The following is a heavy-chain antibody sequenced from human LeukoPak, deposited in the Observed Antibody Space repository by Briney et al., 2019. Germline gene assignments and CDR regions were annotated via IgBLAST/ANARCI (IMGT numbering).Heavy chain of an antibody. CDR3: AKHYYDSSGYSGFDY. Sequence: PGGSLRLSCAASGFTFSSYGMSWVRQAPGKGLEWVSAIGGSGGGTYYADSVKGRFTISRDNSKNTLYLQMNSLRADDTAVYSCAKHYYDSSGYSGFDYWGQGTLVTVSS. V-gene: IGHV3-23*01. J-gene: IGHJ4*02. CDR1: GFTFSSYG. CDR2: IGGSGGGT. D-gene: IGHD3-22*01.